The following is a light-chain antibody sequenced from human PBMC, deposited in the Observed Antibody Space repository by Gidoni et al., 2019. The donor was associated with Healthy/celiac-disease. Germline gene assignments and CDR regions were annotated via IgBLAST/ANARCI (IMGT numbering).Light chain of an antibody. CDR1: QSISSW. V-gene: IGKV1-5*01. J-gene: IGKJ2*01. CDR2: DAS. CDR3: QQYNSYPPT. Sequence: DIQMTQSPSTLSASVGDRVTITCRASQSISSWLAWYQQKPGKAPKLLIYDASSLESGVPSRFSGSGSGTEFTLTISSLQPDDFATYYCQQYNSYPPTFXQXTKLEIK.